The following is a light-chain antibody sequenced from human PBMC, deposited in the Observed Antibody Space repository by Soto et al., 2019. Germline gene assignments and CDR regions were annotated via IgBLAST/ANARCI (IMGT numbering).Light chain of an antibody. V-gene: IGKV3-20*01. CDR2: GAA. CDR3: QQYGSSPPWT. CDR1: QSVSSSY. Sequence: EIVLTQSPGTLSLSPGERATLSCRASQSVSSSYLGWYQQKPGQAPRLLIYGAASRSTGIPDRFSGSGSATDFTPTISRLEPEDFAVSYCQQYGSSPPWTFGQGTKVEIK. J-gene: IGKJ1*01.